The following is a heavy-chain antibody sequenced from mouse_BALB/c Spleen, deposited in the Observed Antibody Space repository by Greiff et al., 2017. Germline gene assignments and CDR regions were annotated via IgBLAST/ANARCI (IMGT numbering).Heavy chain of an antibody. V-gene: IGHV5-12-1*01. CDR1: GFAFSSYD. D-gene: IGHD2-1*01. J-gene: IGHJ1*01. CDR3: ARSGGNYAWYFDV. Sequence: EVMLVESGGGLVKPGGSLKLSCAASGFAFSSYDMSWVRQTPEKRLEWVAYISSGGGSTYYPDTVKGRFTISRDNAKNTLYLQMSSLKSEDTAMYYCARSGGNYAWYFDVWGAGTTVTVSS. CDR2: ISSGGGST.